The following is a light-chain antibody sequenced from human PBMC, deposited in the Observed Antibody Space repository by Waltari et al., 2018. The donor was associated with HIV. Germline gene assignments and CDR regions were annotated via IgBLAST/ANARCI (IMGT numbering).Light chain of an antibody. CDR3: QSADSSGTYVV. CDR2: KDS. V-gene: IGLV3-25*03. CDR1: ALPKQF. Sequence: SYELTPPPSVSVSPGQTARNTRSGDALPKQFACWYQQKPGQAPVLVIYKDSERPSGIPERFSGSSSGTTVTLTISGVQAEDEADYFCQSADSSGTYVVFGGGTKLTVL. J-gene: IGLJ2*01.